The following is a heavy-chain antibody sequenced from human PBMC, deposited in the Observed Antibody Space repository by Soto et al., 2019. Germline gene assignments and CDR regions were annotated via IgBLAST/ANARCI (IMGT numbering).Heavy chain of an antibody. J-gene: IGHJ4*02. Sequence: EVQLVESGGGLVKPGGSLRLSCAASGFTFSSYSMNWVRQAPGKGLEWVSSISSSSSYIYYADSVKGRFTISRDNAKNSLDLQMNSLRAEDTAVDYCAREAMVRGFDYWGQGTLVTVSS. D-gene: IGHD3-10*01. V-gene: IGHV3-21*01. CDR2: ISSSSSYI. CDR1: GFTFSSYS. CDR3: AREAMVRGFDY.